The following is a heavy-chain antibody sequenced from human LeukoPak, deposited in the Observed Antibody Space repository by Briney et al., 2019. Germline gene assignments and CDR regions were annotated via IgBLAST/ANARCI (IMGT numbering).Heavy chain of an antibody. CDR2: ISGSGGST. Sequence: GGSLSLSCAASGFTFSSYAMSWVRQAPGQGLEWVSAISGSGGSTYYADSVKGRFTISRDNSKNTLYLQMNSLRAEDTAVYYCAKQRRLLYYMDVWGKGTTVTVSS. J-gene: IGHJ6*03. CDR3: AKQRRLLYYMDV. CDR1: GFTFSSYA. V-gene: IGHV3-23*01. D-gene: IGHD2-15*01.